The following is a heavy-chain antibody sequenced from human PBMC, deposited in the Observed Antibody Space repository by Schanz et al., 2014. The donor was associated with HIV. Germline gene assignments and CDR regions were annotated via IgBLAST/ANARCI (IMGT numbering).Heavy chain of an antibody. CDR2: INPYDGST. V-gene: IGHV1-46*01. Sequence: QVQLVQSGPEVRKPGASVKVSCKASGYTFIDFYIHWVRQAPGQGLEWMGLINPYDGSTSNAQKFQGRDALPRAPSATTVYTQLTCLTSDYTVVYYCAREKTTLNGFDPWGQGTRVTVSS. D-gene: IGHD4-4*01. J-gene: IGHJ5*02. CDR1: GYTFIDFY. CDR3: AREKTTLNGFDP.